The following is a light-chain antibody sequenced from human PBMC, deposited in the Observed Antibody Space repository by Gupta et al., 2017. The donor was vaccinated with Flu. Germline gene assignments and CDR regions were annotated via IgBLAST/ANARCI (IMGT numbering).Light chain of an antibody. CDR3: QQSYNTPLT. Sequence: PSSLSASVGDRVTITCRASETSNNYLNWYQQKPGEARKFLLSTASSLKSGAPSRFSGSGAGTEFTLTISNLQPGDFATYYCQQSYNTPLTFGGGTKVEIK. CDR1: ETSNNY. V-gene: IGKV1-39*01. J-gene: IGKJ4*01. CDR2: TAS.